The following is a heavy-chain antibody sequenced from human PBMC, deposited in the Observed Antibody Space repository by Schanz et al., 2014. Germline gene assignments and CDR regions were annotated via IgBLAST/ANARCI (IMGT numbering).Heavy chain of an antibody. J-gene: IGHJ4*02. Sequence: EVRLVESGGGLVKPGGSLRLSCAASGFTFSSYSMSWVRQAPGKGLVWVSRTSNDGSFTTFADSVKGRFTISRDNAKNTLYLQMNSLRAEDTAVYYCARDPGGTKTHGLWGQGTLVTVSS. D-gene: IGHD2-15*01. V-gene: IGHV3-21*02. CDR3: ARDPGGTKTHGL. CDR2: TSNDGSFT. CDR1: GFTFSSYS.